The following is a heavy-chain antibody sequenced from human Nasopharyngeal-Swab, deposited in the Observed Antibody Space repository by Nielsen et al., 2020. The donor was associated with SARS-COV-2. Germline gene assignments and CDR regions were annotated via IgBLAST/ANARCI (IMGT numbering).Heavy chain of an antibody. CDR3: ARGLWSSLRLLGGMDV. CDR2: ISNSGSTI. Sequence: GGSLRLSCAASGFTFSDYYMSWIRQAPGKGLEWVSYISNSGSTIYYADSVKGRFTISRDNAKNSLYLQMNSLRAEDTAVYYCARGLWSSLRLLGGMDVWGQGTTVTVSS. D-gene: IGHD4/OR15-4a*01. CDR1: GFTFSDYY. V-gene: IGHV3-11*04. J-gene: IGHJ6*02.